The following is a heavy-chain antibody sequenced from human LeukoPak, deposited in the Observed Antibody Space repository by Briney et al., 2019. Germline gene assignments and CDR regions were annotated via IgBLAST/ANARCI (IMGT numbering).Heavy chain of an antibody. CDR2: ISGSGGST. CDR1: GFTFSSYA. D-gene: IGHD2-2*01. CDR3: AKTSVVVPAAPSDY. Sequence: GGSLRLSCAASGFTFSSYAIHWVRQAPGKGLEWVSAISGSGGSTYYADSVKGRFTISRDNSKNTLYLQMNSLRAEDTAVYYCAKTSVVVPAAPSDYWGQGTLVTVSS. V-gene: IGHV3-23*01. J-gene: IGHJ4*02.